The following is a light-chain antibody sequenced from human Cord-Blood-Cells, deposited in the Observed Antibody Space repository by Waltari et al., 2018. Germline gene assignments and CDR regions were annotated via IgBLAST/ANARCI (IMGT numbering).Light chain of an antibody. CDR3: QTWGTGIHV. CDR1: SGHSSYA. V-gene: IGLV4-69*01. Sequence: QLVLTQSPSASASLGASVKLTCTLSSGHSSYAIAWHQQQPEKGPRYLMKLNSDGSHSKGDGIPDGFSGSSSGAERYLTISSLQSEDEADYYCQTWGTGIHVFGGGTKLTVL. CDR2: LNSDGSH. J-gene: IGLJ3*02.